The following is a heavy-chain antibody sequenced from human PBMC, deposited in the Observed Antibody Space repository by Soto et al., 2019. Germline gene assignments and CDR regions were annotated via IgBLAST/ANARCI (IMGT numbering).Heavy chain of an antibody. CDR1: GFTFSSYG. Sequence: GESLKISCAASGFTFSSYGMHWVRQAPGKGLEWVAVIWYDGSNKYYADSVKGRFTISRDNSKNTLYLQMNSLRAEDTAVYYCAKTDSSSSRYYYGMDVWGQGTTVTVSS. J-gene: IGHJ6*02. V-gene: IGHV3-33*06. CDR2: IWYDGSNK. D-gene: IGHD6-6*01. CDR3: AKTDSSSSRYYYGMDV.